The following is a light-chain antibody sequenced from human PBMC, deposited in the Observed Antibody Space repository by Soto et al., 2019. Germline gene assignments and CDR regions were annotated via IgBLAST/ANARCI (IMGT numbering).Light chain of an antibody. CDR2: GAS. Sequence: EIVLTQSPGTLSLSPGERATLSCRASQSVSSSYFAWYQQKPGQAPRLLIYGASSRATGIPDRFSGSGSGTDFTLTISRLEPEDFAVYYCQQYGSSLRPFGQGTKVEIK. J-gene: IGKJ1*01. CDR1: QSVSSSY. V-gene: IGKV3-20*01. CDR3: QQYGSSLRP.